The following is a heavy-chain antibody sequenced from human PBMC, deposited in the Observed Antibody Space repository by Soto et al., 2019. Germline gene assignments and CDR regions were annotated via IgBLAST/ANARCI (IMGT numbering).Heavy chain of an antibody. D-gene: IGHD6-19*01. CDR2: VNPNSDNT. Sequence: QVQLVQSGAEVKKPGASVKVSCKASGYTFTSYGINWVRQATGQGLEWMGWVNPNSDNTGYAQKFQGRVTMTRNTSISTAYMELSSLRSEDTALYYCARGGGWDDLDYWGQGTLVTVSS. J-gene: IGHJ4*02. V-gene: IGHV1-8*01. CDR3: ARGGGWDDLDY. CDR1: GYTFTSYG.